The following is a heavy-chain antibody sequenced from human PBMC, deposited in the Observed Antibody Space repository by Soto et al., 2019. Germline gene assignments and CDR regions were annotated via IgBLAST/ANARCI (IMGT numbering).Heavy chain of an antibody. J-gene: IGHJ6*02. D-gene: IGHD2-21*02. CDR3: ARDLWGYCGTDCYPLDV. CDR2: MYNTGST. V-gene: IGHV4-59*01. Sequence: SETLSLTCTVSGGSISGYYWSWIRQPPGKGLEWIGYMYNTGSTVYNPYFKSRATISVDTSKNQFSLKLNSVTVADTAVYYCARDLWGYCGTDCYPLDVWGQGTTVT. CDR1: GGSISGYY.